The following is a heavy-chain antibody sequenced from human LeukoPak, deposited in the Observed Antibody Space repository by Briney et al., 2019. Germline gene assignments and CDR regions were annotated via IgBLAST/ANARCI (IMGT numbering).Heavy chain of an antibody. Sequence: SETLSLTCTVSGDSISSSSYYWGWIRQPPGKGLEWIGSIYYSGRSYYNPSLKSRVTISVDTSKNQFSLKLSSVTAADTAVYYCARQDIVVVVAATPGWFDPWGQGTLVTVSS. D-gene: IGHD2-15*01. J-gene: IGHJ5*02. CDR3: ARQDIVVVVAATPGWFDP. CDR2: IYYSGRS. CDR1: GDSISSSSYY. V-gene: IGHV4-39*01.